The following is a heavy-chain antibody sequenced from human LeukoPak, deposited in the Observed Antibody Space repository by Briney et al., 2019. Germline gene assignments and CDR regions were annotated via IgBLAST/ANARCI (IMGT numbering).Heavy chain of an antibody. CDR1: GFTFSSYD. CDR3: ARRSHGLGSYSDAFDI. D-gene: IGHD3-10*01. V-gene: IGHV3-13*04. Sequence: PGGSLRLSCAASGFTFSSYDMHWVRQGTGRGLEWVSGIDTAGGTYFPGSVKGRFTISRENAKNSLYLQMNSLRVGDTAMYFCARRSHGLGSYSDAFDIWVQGTMVTVSS. CDR2: IDTAGGT. J-gene: IGHJ3*02.